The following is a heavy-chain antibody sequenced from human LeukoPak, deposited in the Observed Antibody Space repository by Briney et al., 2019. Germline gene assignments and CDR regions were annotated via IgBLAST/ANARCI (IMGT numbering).Heavy chain of an antibody. CDR2: ISGSGETT. J-gene: IGHJ4*02. CDR1: GFTFSSYE. D-gene: IGHD5-18*01. CDR3: AKRGYTYGGHFDY. Sequence: GGSLRLSCAASGFTFSSYEMNWVRQAPGKGLEWVSAISGSGETTYYADSVKGRFTVSRDNSKNTLYVQMDSLRAEDTAVYYCAKRGYTYGGHFDYWGQGALVTVSS. V-gene: IGHV3-23*01.